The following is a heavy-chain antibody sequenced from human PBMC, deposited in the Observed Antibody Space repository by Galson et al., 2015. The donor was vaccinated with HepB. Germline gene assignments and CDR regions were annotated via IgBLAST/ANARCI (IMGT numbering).Heavy chain of an antibody. CDR3: ARDFFFHDGSGRNYYYYYGMDV. V-gene: IGHV3-30-3*01. J-gene: IGHJ6*02. CDR1: GFTFSSYA. CDR2: ISYDGSNK. D-gene: IGHD3-10*01. Sequence: SLRLSCAASGFTFSSYAMHWVRQAPGKGLEWVAVISYDGSNKYYADSVKGRFTISRDNSKNTLYLQMNSLRAEDTAVYYCARDFFFHDGSGRNYYYYYGMDVWGQGTTVTVSS.